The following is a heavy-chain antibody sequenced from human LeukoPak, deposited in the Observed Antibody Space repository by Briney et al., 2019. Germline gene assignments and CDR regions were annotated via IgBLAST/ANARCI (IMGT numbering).Heavy chain of an antibody. Sequence: ASVTVSCKASGYTFTGYYMHWVRQAPGQGLEWMGWINSDNGGTNYAQNFQGRVTMTRDMSISTAYMELSRLRSDDTAVYYCARDPSNSGYDYLYYFDYWGQGTLVTVSS. J-gene: IGHJ4*02. V-gene: IGHV1-2*02. CDR2: INSDNGGT. D-gene: IGHD5-12*01. CDR1: GYTFTGYY. CDR3: ARDPSNSGYDYLYYFDY.